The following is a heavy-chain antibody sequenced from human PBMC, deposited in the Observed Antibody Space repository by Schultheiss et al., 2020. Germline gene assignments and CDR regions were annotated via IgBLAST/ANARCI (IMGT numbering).Heavy chain of an antibody. CDR2: ISSSSSYI. CDR3: ARAGYCSSTSCQSDNWCDP. D-gene: IGHD2-2*01. Sequence: WGSLRLSCAASGFTFSSYSMNWVRQAPGKGLEWVSSISSSSSYIYYADSVKGRFTISRDNAKNSLYLQMNSLRAEDTAVYYCARAGYCSSTSCQSDNWCDPWGQGHLGTVAS. CDR1: GFTFSSYS. V-gene: IGHV3-21*01. J-gene: IGHJ5*02.